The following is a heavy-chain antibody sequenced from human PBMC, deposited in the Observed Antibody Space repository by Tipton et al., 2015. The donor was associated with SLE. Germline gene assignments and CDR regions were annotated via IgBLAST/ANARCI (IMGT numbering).Heavy chain of an antibody. CDR1: GCSISSHY. CDR3: ARGYSDFDY. CDR2: IYYSGGT. J-gene: IGHJ4*02. D-gene: IGHD2-15*01. Sequence: TLSLTCTVSGCSISSHYWSWIRQPPGKGLEWIGYIYYSGGTNYNPSLKSRVTISVDTSKNQFSLKLRAVTAADAAVYYCARGYSDFDYWGQGPLGSVSS. V-gene: IGHV4-59*11.